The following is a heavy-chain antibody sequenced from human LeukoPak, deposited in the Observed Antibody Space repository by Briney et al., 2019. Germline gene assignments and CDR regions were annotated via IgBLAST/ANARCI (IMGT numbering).Heavy chain of an antibody. CDR2: ISGYNGNT. J-gene: IGHJ4*02. V-gene: IGHV1-18*01. D-gene: IGHD4/OR15-4a*01. CDR3: ARDLSLGRREYGEPFDY. CDR1: GYTFINYG. Sequence: VASVKVSCATSGYTFINYGISWVRQAPGQGPQWMGWISGYNGNTNYVQKFQGRITITTDTSTRTAYMELRSLRSDDTAVYYCARDLSLGRREYGEPFDYWGQGTMVTVSS.